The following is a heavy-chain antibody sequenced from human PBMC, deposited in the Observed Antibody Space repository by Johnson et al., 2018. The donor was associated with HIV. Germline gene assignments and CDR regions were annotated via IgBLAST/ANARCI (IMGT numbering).Heavy chain of an antibody. J-gene: IGHJ3*01. D-gene: IGHD4-11*01. CDR2: ISFDGSNK. CDR1: GFTFSSYG. V-gene: IGHV3-30*18. CDR3: ANLQSSAFPYAFDV. Sequence: QVQLMESGGGVVQPGRSLRVSWAASGFTFSSYGMHWVRQAPGQGLEWVALISFDGSNKYYADSVKGRVTISRDNSKNTVYLQMSSLRAEDTAVYYCANLQSSAFPYAFDVWGQGTMVTVSS.